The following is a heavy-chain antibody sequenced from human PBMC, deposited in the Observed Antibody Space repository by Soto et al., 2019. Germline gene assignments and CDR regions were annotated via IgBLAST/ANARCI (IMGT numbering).Heavy chain of an antibody. J-gene: IGHJ6*02. D-gene: IGHD3-3*01. CDR1: GYTFTGYY. Sequence: ASVKVSCKASGYTFTGYYIHWVRQAPGQRLEWMGYINPNSGGPNYAQKFQGRVTMTRDTSISTAYMELSRLRSDDTAVYFCARDYWSGDRYYYGTDVWGQATKVPVS. CDR2: INPNSGGP. V-gene: IGHV1-2*02. CDR3: ARDYWSGDRYYYGTDV.